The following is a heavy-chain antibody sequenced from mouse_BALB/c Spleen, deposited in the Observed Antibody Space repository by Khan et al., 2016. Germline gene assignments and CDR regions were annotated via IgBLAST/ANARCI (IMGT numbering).Heavy chain of an antibody. J-gene: IGHJ1*01. V-gene: IGHV5-4*02. CDR3: ARDLNSYFDV. CDR1: GFIFSDYY. Sequence: EVELVESGGGLVKPGGSLKLSCAASGFIFSDYYMYWVRQTPEKRLEWVATISAGGSYTYYPDSVKGRFTISRDNAKNNLYLQMSSLKSEDTAMYYCARDLNSYFDVGGAGTTVTVSA. CDR2: ISAGGSYT.